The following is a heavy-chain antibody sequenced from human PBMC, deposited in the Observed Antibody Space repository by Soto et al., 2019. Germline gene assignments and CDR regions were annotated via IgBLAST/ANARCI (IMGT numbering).Heavy chain of an antibody. V-gene: IGHV3-23*01. J-gene: IGHJ4*02. CDR3: AKGELGTDY. CDR2: ISGSGGST. D-gene: IGHD1-7*01. CDR1: GFIFNNYA. Sequence: VQLLESGGGLVQPGESLRLSCAASGFIFNNYAMSWVRQAPGKGLEWVSSISGSGGSTYYADSVKGRFTISRDNSKNTLYLQMNSRRAEYTAIYYCAKGELGTDYWGQGTLVTVSS.